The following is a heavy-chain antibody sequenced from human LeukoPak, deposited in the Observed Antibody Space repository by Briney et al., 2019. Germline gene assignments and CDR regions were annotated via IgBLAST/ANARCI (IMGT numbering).Heavy chain of an antibody. Sequence: SETLSLTCTVSGGSISSYYWSWIRQPPGKGLEWIGYIYYSGSTNYNPSLKSRVTISVDTSKNQFSLKLSSVTAADTAVYYCASTRRLRYFDWLSFPGFDYWGQGTLVTVSS. D-gene: IGHD3-9*01. CDR1: GGSISSYY. CDR2: IYYSGST. V-gene: IGHV4-59*01. CDR3: ASTRRLRYFDWLSFPGFDY. J-gene: IGHJ4*02.